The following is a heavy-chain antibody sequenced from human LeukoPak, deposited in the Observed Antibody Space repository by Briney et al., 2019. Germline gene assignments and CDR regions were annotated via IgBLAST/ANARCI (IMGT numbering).Heavy chain of an antibody. Sequence: GGSLRLSCAASGFALSVYWMSWVPQAPGKGLERVANIKQDGREKSYADSVKGRFTISRDNAKNSLYLTMNSLRAEDTAVYYCAAETPSSTSSPLGLDPWGQGTLVTVSS. D-gene: IGHD2-2*01. CDR2: IKQDGREK. V-gene: IGHV3-7*01. CDR3: AAETPSSTSSPLGLDP. J-gene: IGHJ5*02. CDR1: GFALSVYW.